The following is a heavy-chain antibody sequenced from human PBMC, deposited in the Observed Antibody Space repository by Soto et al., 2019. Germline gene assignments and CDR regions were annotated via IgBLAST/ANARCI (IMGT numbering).Heavy chain of an antibody. V-gene: IGHV5-51*01. J-gene: IGHJ4*02. Sequence: GESLKISCRCSGYTFSNFWIAWVRHLPGKGLEWMGIIYPGDHETRYSPSFHGKVTISADKSINTAYLQWSSLEASDSAFYYCARSPRSSPYFDYWGQGALVTVSS. CDR1: GYTFSNFW. D-gene: IGHD6-13*01. CDR2: IYPGDHET. CDR3: ARSPRSSPYFDY.